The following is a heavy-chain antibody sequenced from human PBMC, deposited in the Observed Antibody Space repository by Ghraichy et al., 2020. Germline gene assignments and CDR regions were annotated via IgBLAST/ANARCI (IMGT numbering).Heavy chain of an antibody. V-gene: IGHV4-39*01. D-gene: IGHD3-10*01. J-gene: IGHJ5*02. CDR1: GGSISSSSYY. CDR3: ARQGADYGSGSYYNPAQPADWFDP. Sequence: SETLSLTCTVSGGSISSSSYYWGWIRQPPGKGLEWIGSIYYSGSTYYNPSLKSRVTISVDTSKNQFSLKLSSVTAADTAVYYCARQGADYGSGSYYNPAQPADWFDPWGQGTLVTVSS. CDR2: IYYSGST.